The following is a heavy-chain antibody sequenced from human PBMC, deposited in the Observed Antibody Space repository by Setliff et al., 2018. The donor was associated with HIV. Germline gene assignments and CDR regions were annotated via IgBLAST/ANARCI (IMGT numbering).Heavy chain of an antibody. CDR1: GGSFSGFY. D-gene: IGHD3-9*01. J-gene: IGHJ3*02. V-gene: IGHV4-34*01. Sequence: SETLSLTCAVYGGSFSGFYWSWIRQPPGKGLEWIGEINHSGSTTYNPSLKSRVTISVDTSKNHFSLRLSSVTAADTAVYYCARRERYYDILTGRVSDGFDIWGQGTMVTVSS. CDR2: INHSGST. CDR3: ARRERYYDILTGRVSDGFDI.